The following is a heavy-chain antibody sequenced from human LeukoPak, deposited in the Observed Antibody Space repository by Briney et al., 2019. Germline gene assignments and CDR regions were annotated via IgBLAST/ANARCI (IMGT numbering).Heavy chain of an antibody. CDR1: GYTFTSYG. CDR3: ARYSSSWYSRTGRVDP. CDR2: ISAYNGNT. Sequence: ASVKVSCKASGYTFTSYGISWVRQAPGQGLEWMGWISAYNGNTNYAQKLQGRVTMTTDTSTSTAYMELRSLRSDDTAVYYCARYSSSWYSRTGRVDPGGQGTLVTVSS. J-gene: IGHJ5*02. V-gene: IGHV1-18*01. D-gene: IGHD6-13*01.